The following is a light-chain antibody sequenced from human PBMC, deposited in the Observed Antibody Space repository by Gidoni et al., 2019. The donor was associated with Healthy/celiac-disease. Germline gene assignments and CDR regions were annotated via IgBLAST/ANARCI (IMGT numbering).Light chain of an antibody. CDR3: QQYNSYSPT. J-gene: IGKJ1*01. V-gene: IGKV1-5*01. CDR1: QSISSW. Sequence: DIQMTDSPSNLSASVGDRVTITCRASQSISSWLAWYQQKPGKAPKLLFYDASSLESGVPSRFSGSGSGTLFTLTISILHPDDFATYYCQQYNSYSPTFGQGTKVEIK. CDR2: DAS.